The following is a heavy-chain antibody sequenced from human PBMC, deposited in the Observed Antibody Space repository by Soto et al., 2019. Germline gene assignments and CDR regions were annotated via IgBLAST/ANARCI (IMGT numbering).Heavy chain of an antibody. Sequence: GGSLRLSCAASGFTFSSYWMSWVRQAPGKGLEWVANIKQDGREKYYVDSVKGRFTISRDNAKNSLYLQMNSLRAEDTAVYYCARALLSGSYKFWAAFDIWGQGTMVTVSS. CDR1: GFTFSSYW. V-gene: IGHV3-7*05. CDR3: ARALLSGSYKFWAAFDI. J-gene: IGHJ3*02. CDR2: IKQDGREK. D-gene: IGHD1-26*01.